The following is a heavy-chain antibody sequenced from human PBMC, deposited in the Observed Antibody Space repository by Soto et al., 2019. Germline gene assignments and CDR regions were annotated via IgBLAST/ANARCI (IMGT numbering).Heavy chain of an antibody. D-gene: IGHD2-2*01. CDR3: ARVPSVVTPGNDYFGVDV. Sequence: EVRLAQSGGEVKKPGESLKISCKGSGYSFTYYWIAWVRQRPGKDLEWLGILYPNDADTRYNPSFQGQVTISADKSISTAYLQWTSLKTSDTATYYCARVPSVVTPGNDYFGVDVWGQGTTVSDSS. J-gene: IGHJ6*02. V-gene: IGHV5-51*01. CDR2: LYPNDADT. CDR1: GYSFTYYW.